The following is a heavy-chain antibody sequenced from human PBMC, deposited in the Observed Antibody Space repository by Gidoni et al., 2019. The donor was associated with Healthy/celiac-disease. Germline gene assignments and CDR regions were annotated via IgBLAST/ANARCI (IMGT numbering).Heavy chain of an antibody. D-gene: IGHD3-3*01. CDR1: GLPFCSYA. J-gene: IGHJ6*03. CDR2: ISGSGGST. Sequence: VPLLESGGGLVQPGGSLRLSCAPSGLPFCSYAMSWVRQAPGKGLEWVSTISGSGGSTYYADSLKGRFTISRDNSKNTLYLQMNSLRAEDTAVYYCAKASGPNYYYYMDVWGKGTTVTVSS. V-gene: IGHV3-23*01. CDR3: AKASGPNYYYYMDV.